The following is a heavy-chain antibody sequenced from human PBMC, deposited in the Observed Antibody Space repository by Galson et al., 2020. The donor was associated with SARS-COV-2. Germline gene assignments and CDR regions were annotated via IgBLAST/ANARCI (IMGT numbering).Heavy chain of an antibody. V-gene: IGHV4-39*01. CDR2: IYYSGST. J-gene: IGHJ3*02. CDR1: GGSISSSSYY. CDR3: ARNLLWFGEANLDAFDI. D-gene: IGHD3-10*01. Sequence: SETLSLTCTVSGGSISSSSYYWGWIRQPPGKGLEWIGSIYYSGSTYSNPSLTSRVTISVDTSKNQFSLKLSSVTAADTAVYYCARNLLWFGEANLDAFDIWGQGTMVTVSS.